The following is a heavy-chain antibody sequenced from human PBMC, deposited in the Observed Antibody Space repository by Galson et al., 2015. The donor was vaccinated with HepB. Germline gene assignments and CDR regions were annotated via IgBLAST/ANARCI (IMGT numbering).Heavy chain of an antibody. J-gene: IGHJ4*02. V-gene: IGHV3-21*01. D-gene: IGHD5-24*01. Sequence: SLRLSCAASGFTFSSYSMNWVRQAPGKGLEWVSSISSSSSYIYYADSVKGRFTISRDNSKNTLYLQMNSLRAEDTAVYYCARDPSRWLQSCHWGQGTLVTVPS. CDR2: ISSSSSYI. CDR1: GFTFSSYS. CDR3: ARDPSRWLQSCH.